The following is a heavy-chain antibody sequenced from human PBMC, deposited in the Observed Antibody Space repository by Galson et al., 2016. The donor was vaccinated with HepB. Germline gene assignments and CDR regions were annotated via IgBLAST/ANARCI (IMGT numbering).Heavy chain of an antibody. D-gene: IGHD1-14*01. CDR2: IYGDDDK. Sequence: PALVKPPQTLTLTCNFSGFSLTSGVVGVGWLRQPPGKALEWLALIYGDDDKTFSPSLRSRVTITKDTSKNQVVLRLTNVDPLDTATYFCAHRQRGTTFDYWGQGILVAVSS. CDR3: AHRQRGTTFDY. V-gene: IGHV2-5*02. CDR1: GFSLTSGVVG. J-gene: IGHJ4*02.